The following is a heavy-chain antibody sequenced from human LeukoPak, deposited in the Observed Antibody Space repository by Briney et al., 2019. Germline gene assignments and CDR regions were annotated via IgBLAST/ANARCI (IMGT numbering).Heavy chain of an antibody. CDR1: GGSVSSGSYY. D-gene: IGHD5-12*01. CDR2: IYYSGST. CDR3: ARADIVATIGDY. Sequence: SETLSLTCTVSGGSVSSGSYYWSWIRQPPGTGLEWIGYIYYSGSTNYNPSLKSRVTISVDTSKNQFSLKLSSVTAADTAVYYCARADIVATIGDYWGQGTLVTVSS. V-gene: IGHV4-61*01. J-gene: IGHJ4*02.